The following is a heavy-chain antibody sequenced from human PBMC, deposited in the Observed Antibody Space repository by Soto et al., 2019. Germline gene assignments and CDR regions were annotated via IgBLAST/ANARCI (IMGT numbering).Heavy chain of an antibody. J-gene: IGHJ6*03. V-gene: IGHV3-15*01. Sequence: GGSLRLSCAASGFTFSNAWMSWVRQAPGKGLEWVGRIKSKTDGGTTDYAAPVKGRFTISRDDSKNTLYLQMNSLKTEDTAVYYCTTVYSKRVIYYYYYMDVWGKGTTVTVSS. CDR3: TTVYSKRVIYYYYYMDV. CDR1: GFTFSNAW. D-gene: IGHD4-4*01. CDR2: IKSKTDGGTT.